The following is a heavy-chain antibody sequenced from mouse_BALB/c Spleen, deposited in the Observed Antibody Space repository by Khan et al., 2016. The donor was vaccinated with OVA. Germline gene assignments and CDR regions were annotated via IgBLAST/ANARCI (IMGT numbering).Heavy chain of an antibody. D-gene: IGHD2-3*01. V-gene: IGHV3-2*02. Sequence: EVQLVESGPGLVKPSQSLSLTCTVTGYSITSDYAWNWIRQFPGNKLEWMGYISSSGSINYNPALKSRISITRETSKNQFFLQLNSVTTEDTATYYCARDGSRYNYAMDYWGQGTSVTVSS. J-gene: IGHJ4*01. CDR3: ARDGSRYNYAMDY. CDR1: GYSITSDYA. CDR2: ISSSGSI.